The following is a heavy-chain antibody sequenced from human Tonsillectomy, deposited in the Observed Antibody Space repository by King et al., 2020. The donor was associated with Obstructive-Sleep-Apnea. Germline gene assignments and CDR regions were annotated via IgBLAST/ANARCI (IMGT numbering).Heavy chain of an antibody. J-gene: IGHJ4*02. D-gene: IGHD4-17*01. CDR3: ATLLKTVTRGIDY. Sequence: VQLVESGGGLVQPGRSLRLSCTGSGFTFGDNAMSWFRQAPGKGLEWVGFIRSKAYGGTTEYAAYVKGRFTVSRDDSKSIAYLQINSLKTEDTAVYYCATLLKTVTRGIDYWGQGTLVTVSS. CDR2: IRSKAYGGTT. V-gene: IGHV3-49*03. CDR1: GFTFGDNA.